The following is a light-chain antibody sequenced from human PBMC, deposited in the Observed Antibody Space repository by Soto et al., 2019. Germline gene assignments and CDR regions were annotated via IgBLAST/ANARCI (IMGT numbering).Light chain of an antibody. CDR1: QSVSTN. J-gene: IGKJ2*01. Sequence: EIVMTQSPATLSVSPGDRANLSCRASQSVSTNLAWYQQNPGQAPRLLIYDASTRATGIPARFSGSGSGTEFTLTISSLQSEDFAVYYCHQYNDWPPMDTFGQGTKLEIK. CDR2: DAS. V-gene: IGKV3-15*01. CDR3: HQYNDWPPMDT.